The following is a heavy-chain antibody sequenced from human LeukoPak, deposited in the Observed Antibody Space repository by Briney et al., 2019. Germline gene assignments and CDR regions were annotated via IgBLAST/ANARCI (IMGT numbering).Heavy chain of an antibody. D-gene: IGHD3-22*01. Sequence: GGSLRLSCAASGFTFNDYAVHWVRQVPGKGLEWVSLINWSGVSTYYADSVKGRFTISRDNNKDSLFLQMSSLRPEDTALYYCAKDSDSSGFFEPPDFWGQGTLVTVSS. CDR3: AKDSDSSGFFEPPDF. V-gene: IGHV3-43D*03. J-gene: IGHJ4*02. CDR2: INWSGVST. CDR1: GFTFNDYA.